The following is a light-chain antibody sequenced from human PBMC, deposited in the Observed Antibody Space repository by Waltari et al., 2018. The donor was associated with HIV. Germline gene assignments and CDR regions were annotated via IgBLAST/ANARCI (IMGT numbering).Light chain of an antibody. CDR1: QSIERD. J-gene: IGKJ2*01. Sequence: EIVLTQSTVTLSVSPGDSATLSGSASQSIERDLAWYHQRLGQAPRLLMFSTSTRSFNVPASFSGSGYVSEFSLTINSLQSEDSGIYYCQQYYGKSPMYTFGQGTKVDIK. CDR3: QQYYGKSPMYT. V-gene: IGKV3-15*01. CDR2: STS.